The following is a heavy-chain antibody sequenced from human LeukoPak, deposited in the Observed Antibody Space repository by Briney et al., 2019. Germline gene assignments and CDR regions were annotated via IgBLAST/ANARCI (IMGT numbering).Heavy chain of an antibody. CDR3: ARVRASVSGSYLDY. D-gene: IGHD1-26*01. Sequence: SQTLSLTCAVSGGSISSGGYSWSWIRQPPGKGLEWIGYIYYSGSTYYNPSLKSRVTISVDTSKNQFSLKLSSATAADTAVYYCARVRASVSGSYLDYWGQGTLVTVSS. CDR2: IYYSGST. J-gene: IGHJ4*02. V-gene: IGHV4-30-4*07. CDR1: GGSISSGGYS.